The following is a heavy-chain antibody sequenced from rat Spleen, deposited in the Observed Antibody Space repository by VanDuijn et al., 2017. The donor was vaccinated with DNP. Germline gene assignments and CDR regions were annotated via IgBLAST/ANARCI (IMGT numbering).Heavy chain of an antibody. CDR2: ISPSGGST. CDR1: GFIFSNYY. J-gene: IGHJ2*01. V-gene: IGHV5-25*01. CDR3: ARRSNNVFDF. D-gene: IGHD1-10*01. Sequence: EVQLVESGGGLVQPGRSMKLSCTASGFIFSNYYMAWVRQAPTKGLEWVASISPSGGSTYYRDSVKGRFTVSRDNAKSSLYLQMDSLRSEDTATYYCARRSNNVFDFWGQGVMVTVSS.